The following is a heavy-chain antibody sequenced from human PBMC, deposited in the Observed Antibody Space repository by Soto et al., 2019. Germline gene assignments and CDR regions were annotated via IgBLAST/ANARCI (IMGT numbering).Heavy chain of an antibody. Sequence: EVQVVESGGGLVQPGGSLRLSCAVSGCTVNNIFMTWVRQAPGKGLEWVSVISSDGSTYYADSVKGRFTISRDNSKNTLFLEMRSLRAGDTAVYYCARDIFGGSYDFWHGGQGTLVTVSS. D-gene: IGHD3-3*01. CDR3: ARDIFGGSYDFWH. CDR2: ISSDGST. V-gene: IGHV3-66*01. J-gene: IGHJ4*02. CDR1: GCTVNNIF.